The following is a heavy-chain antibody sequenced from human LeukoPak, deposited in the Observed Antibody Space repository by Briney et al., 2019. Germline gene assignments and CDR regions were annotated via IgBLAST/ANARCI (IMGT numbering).Heavy chain of an antibody. CDR1: GGSISSSSYY. J-gene: IGHJ3*02. Sequence: SETLSLTCTVSGGSISSSSYYWGWIRQPPGKGLEWIGSIDYSGSTYYNPSLKSRVTISVDTSKNQFSLKLSSVTAADTAAYYCARAVVVVTATPGAFDIWGQGTMVTVSS. V-gene: IGHV4-39*07. CDR3: ARAVVVVTATPGAFDI. CDR2: IDYSGST. D-gene: IGHD2-21*02.